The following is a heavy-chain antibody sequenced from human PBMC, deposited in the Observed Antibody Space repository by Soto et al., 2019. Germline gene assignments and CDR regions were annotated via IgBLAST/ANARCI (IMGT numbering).Heavy chain of an antibody. CDR3: ARGTFGVVKD. V-gene: IGHV4-59*01. CDR1: GGSISSYY. D-gene: IGHD3-3*01. Sequence: QVQLQESGPGLVKPSETLSLTCTVSGGSISSYYWSWIRQSPGKGLEWIWDMYYSGSTNYNPSLKSRVPISIDTSRNQFPLTLSSVAAGDTAVYYCARGTFGVVKDWGQGALVSVSS. CDR2: MYYSGST. J-gene: IGHJ4*02.